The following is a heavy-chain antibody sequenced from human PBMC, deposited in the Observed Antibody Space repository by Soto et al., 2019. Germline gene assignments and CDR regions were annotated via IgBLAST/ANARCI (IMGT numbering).Heavy chain of an antibody. Sequence: QVQLVESGGGVVQPGRSLRLSCAASGFTFSSYGMHWVRQAPGKGLEWVAVIWYDGSNKYYADSVKGRFTISRDNSKNTLYLQMNSLRAEDTAVYYFARDTWFGDLWGDAFDIWGQGTMVTVSS. CDR3: ARDTWFGDLWGDAFDI. CDR2: IWYDGSNK. CDR1: GFTFSSYG. D-gene: IGHD3-10*01. V-gene: IGHV3-33*01. J-gene: IGHJ3*02.